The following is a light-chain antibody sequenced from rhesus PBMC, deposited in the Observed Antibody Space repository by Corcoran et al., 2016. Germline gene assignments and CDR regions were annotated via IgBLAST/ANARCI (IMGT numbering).Light chain of an antibody. J-gene: IGKJ2*01. CDR1: QSVSTY. V-gene: IGKV3-10*01. CDR3: YQQNSGYS. CDR2: GAS. Sequence: QVILTQSPATLSLSPGERATLSCRASQSVSTYLAWYQQKPGQAPRLLIYGASSRATGIPDRFSGSGSGTDFTLTISRLEPEDVGVYHCYQQNSGYSFGQGTKVEIK.